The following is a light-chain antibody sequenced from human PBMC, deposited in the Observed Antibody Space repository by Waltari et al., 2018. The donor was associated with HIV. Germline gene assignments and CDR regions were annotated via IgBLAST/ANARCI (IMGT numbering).Light chain of an antibody. CDR3: QVWESSSDHVV. CDR1: NIGSKS. Sequence: SYVLTQSPSVSVALGQTASIACGGNNIGSKSVHWYQQKPGQAPGLVSYDDRYRPSGIPERFAGANAGHTATLSIGRVEAGDEADYYCQVWESSSDHVVIGGGTKLTV. J-gene: IGLJ2*01. CDR2: DDR. V-gene: IGLV3-21*02.